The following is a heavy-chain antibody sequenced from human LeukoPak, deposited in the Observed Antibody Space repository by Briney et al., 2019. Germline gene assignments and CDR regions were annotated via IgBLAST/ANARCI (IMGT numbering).Heavy chain of an antibody. CDR3: ARARGTAYSGYVHDY. Sequence: SATLSLTCTVSGGSISSYHWSWIRQPPGKGLEWVGYIYYSGSTNYNPSLKSRVTISVDTSKNQFSLKLSSVTAADTAVYYCARARGTAYSGYVHDYWGQGTLVTVSS. CDR1: GGSISSYH. D-gene: IGHD5-12*01. J-gene: IGHJ4*02. V-gene: IGHV4-59*01. CDR2: IYYSGST.